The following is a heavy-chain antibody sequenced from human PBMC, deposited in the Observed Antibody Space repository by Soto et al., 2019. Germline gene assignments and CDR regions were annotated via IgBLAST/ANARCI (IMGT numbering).Heavy chain of an antibody. CDR3: ARDHSIASSGAWWLDP. D-gene: IGHD6-13*01. CDR2: INPSGGNT. CDR1: GYTFTNNY. V-gene: IGHV1-46*01. Sequence: GASVKVSCKXSGYTFTNNYIHWVRRAPGQGLEWMGTINPSGGNTNYAQKFQGRVTMTRDTSTSTVYMELSSLTSEDTAVYYCARDHSIASSGAWWLDPWGQGTLVTVSS. J-gene: IGHJ5*02.